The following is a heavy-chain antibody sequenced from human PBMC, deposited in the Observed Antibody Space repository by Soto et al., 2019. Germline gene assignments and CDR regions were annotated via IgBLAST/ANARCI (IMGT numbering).Heavy chain of an antibody. D-gene: IGHD6-19*01. CDR2: IKSDGSRT. CDR1: GFTFSSYW. V-gene: IGHV3-74*01. CDR3: TREGNGWYEKSFDI. Sequence: EVQLVESGGGLVQPGGSLRLSCAASGFTFSSYWMHWVRQTPGKGLEWVSRIKSDGSRTVYAESVKGRFTISRDSAESTAYMQMSSLRVEDTAVYYCTREGNGWYEKSFDIWGQGTPVTVSS. J-gene: IGHJ3*02.